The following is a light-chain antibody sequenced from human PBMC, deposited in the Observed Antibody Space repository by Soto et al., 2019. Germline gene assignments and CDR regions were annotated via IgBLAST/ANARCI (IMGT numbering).Light chain of an antibody. Sequence: QSALTQPASVPVSPGQSITLSRTGTRSHLGADNYVSCYQQYPGKAPKVIIFEVRKRPSGVPNRSSGSKSGAPAPRTISGLQAEYEADYYCSSYRSSTTFVFGTGTKVTVL. CDR1: RSHLGADNY. J-gene: IGLJ1*01. CDR3: SSYRSSTTFV. V-gene: IGLV2-14*01. CDR2: EVR.